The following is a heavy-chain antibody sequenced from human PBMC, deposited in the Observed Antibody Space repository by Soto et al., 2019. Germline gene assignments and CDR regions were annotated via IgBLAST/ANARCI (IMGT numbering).Heavy chain of an antibody. CDR2: IWYDGSNK. J-gene: IGHJ4*02. D-gene: IGHD6-13*01. V-gene: IGHV3-33*01. CDR3: ARAAGTAAPGTNY. CDR1: GFTFSSYG. Sequence: QVQLVESGGGVVQPGRSLRLSCAASGFTFSSYGMHWVRQAPGKGLEWVAVIWYDGSNKYCADSVKGRFTISRDNSKNTLYLQMNSLRAEDTAVYYCARAAGTAAPGTNYWGQGTLVTVSS.